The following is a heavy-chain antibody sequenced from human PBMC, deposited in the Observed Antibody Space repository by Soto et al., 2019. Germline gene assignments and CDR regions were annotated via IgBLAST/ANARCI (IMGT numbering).Heavy chain of an antibody. D-gene: IGHD3-9*01. CDR1: GGSISSYY. CDR2: IYYSGST. V-gene: IGHV4-59*01. CDR3: ARGIRYFDWLHFDY. J-gene: IGHJ4*02. Sequence: ASETLSLTCTVSGGSISSYYWSWIRQPPGKGLEWIGYIYYSGSTNYNPSLKSRVTISVDTSKNQFSLKLSSVTAADTAVYYCARGIRYFDWLHFDYWGQGTLVTVSS.